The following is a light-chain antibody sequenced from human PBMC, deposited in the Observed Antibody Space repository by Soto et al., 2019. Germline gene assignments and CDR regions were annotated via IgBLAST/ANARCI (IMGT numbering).Light chain of an antibody. J-gene: IGKJ4*01. CDR3: QQYNNWPRP. CDR2: GAS. CDR1: QSVSSN. V-gene: IGKV3-15*01. Sequence: EIVMTQSPATLSVSPGERATLSCRASQSVSSNLAWYQQKPGQAPRLLIYGASTRATGIPARFSGSGSGTEFTLTISSLQSEDFAVYYCQQYNNWPRPFGGGTKMEIK.